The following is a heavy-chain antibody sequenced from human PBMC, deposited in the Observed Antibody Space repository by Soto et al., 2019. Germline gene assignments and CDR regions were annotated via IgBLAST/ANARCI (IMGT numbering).Heavy chain of an antibody. J-gene: IGHJ6*02. D-gene: IGHD6-19*01. V-gene: IGHV6-1*01. CDR3: ARVPWLAVTRYYYYGMDV. CDR2: TYYRSKWYN. Sequence: PSQTLSLTCAISGDSVSSNSAARNWIRQSQSRDLEWLGRTYYRSKWYNDYAVSVKSRITINPDTSKNQFSLQLNSVTPEDTAVYYCARVPWLAVTRYYYYGMDVWGQGTSVTVS. CDR1: GDSVSSNSAA.